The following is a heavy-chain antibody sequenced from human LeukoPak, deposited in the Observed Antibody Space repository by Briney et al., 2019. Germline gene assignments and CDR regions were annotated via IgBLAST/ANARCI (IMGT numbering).Heavy chain of an antibody. CDR1: GYTFTGYY. CDR2: INPNSGGT. D-gene: IGHD6-19*01. J-gene: IGHJ5*02. V-gene: IGHV1-2*02. Sequence: ASVKVPCKASGYTFTGYYMHWVRQAPGQGLEWMGWINPNSGGTNYAQKFQGRVTMTRDTSISTAYMELSRLRSDDTAVYYCARDVGITVADSFDPWGQGTLVTVSS. CDR3: ARDVGITVADSFDP.